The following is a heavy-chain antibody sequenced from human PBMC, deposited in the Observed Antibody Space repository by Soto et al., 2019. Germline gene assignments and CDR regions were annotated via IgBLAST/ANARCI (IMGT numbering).Heavy chain of an antibody. CDR2: ISYDGSNK. CDR1: GFTFSSYA. CDR3: ARGRKSSIAARPAYFDY. J-gene: IGHJ4*02. V-gene: IGHV3-30-3*01. Sequence: PGGSLRLSCAASGFTFSSYAMHWVRQAPGKGLEWVAVISYDGSNKYYADSVKGRFTISRDNSKNTLYLQMNSLRAEDTAVYYCARGRKSSIAARPAYFDYWGQGTLVTVSS. D-gene: IGHD6-6*01.